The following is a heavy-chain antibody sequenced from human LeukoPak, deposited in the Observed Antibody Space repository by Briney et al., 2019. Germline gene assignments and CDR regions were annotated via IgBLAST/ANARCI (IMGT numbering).Heavy chain of an antibody. Sequence: SETLSLTCAVYGGSFSGYHWSWIRQPPGKGLEWIGSIYYSGNTYYNPSLKSRVTISVDTSKNQFSLKLSSVTAADTAVYYCATSGWYLLPGVYWGQGTLVTVSS. D-gene: IGHD6-19*01. CDR1: GGSFSGYH. CDR3: ATSGWYLLPGVY. J-gene: IGHJ4*02. CDR2: IYYSGNT. V-gene: IGHV4-34*01.